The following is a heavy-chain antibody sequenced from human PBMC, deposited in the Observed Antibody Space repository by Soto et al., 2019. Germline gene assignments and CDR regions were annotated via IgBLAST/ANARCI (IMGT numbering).Heavy chain of an antibody. J-gene: IGHJ4*02. CDR3: ARDKITGLFDY. Sequence: SETLSLTCAVYGGSFSGYYWTWIRQPPGTGLEWIGEINHSGSTNYNPSIKSRVTLSVDTSKNQFSLKLTSLTAADTAVYYCARDKITGLFDYWGQGTLVTVSS. CDR1: GGSFSGYY. V-gene: IGHV4-34*01. CDR2: INHSGST. D-gene: IGHD2-8*02.